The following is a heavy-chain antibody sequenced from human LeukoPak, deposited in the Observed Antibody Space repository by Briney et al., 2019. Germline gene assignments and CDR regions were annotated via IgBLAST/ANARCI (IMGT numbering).Heavy chain of an antibody. D-gene: IGHD1-14*01. V-gene: IGHV3-23*01. CDR2: MSSSDDGR. CDR3: AKKYNTGLDP. Sequence: GGSLRLSCATSGFSFSSYAMSWVRQAPGKGLEWVSAMSSSDDGRYYAASVRGRFTISRDTSRSTLYLQMNSLRAEDAAVYYCAKKYNTGLDPWGQGTLVTVSS. CDR1: GFSFSSYA. J-gene: IGHJ5*02.